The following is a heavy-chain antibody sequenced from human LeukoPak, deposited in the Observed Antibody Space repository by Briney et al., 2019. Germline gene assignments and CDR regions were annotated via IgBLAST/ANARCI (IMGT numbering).Heavy chain of an antibody. V-gene: IGHV3-74*01. J-gene: IGHJ1*01. CDR2: VKSDGKT. CDR3: ARAPSEIGGYYPEYFRH. CDR1: GFTFSSYW. D-gene: IGHD3-22*01. Sequence: GGSLRLSCAASGFTFSSYWMHGVPQAPGKGLVGVSRVKSDGKTNYADSVKGRFTISRDNATNTVSLQMNSLRAEETGVYYCARAPSEIGGYYPEYFRHWGQGTLVTVSS.